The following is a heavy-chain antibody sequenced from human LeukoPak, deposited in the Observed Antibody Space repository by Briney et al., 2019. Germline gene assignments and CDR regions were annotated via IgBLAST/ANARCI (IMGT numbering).Heavy chain of an antibody. CDR1: GFTFSSYA. CDR2: ISGSGGST. J-gene: IGHJ4*02. Sequence: PGGSLRLSCAASGFTFSSYAMSWVRQAPGKGLEWVSAISGSGGSTYYADSVKGRFTISRDNSKNTPYLQMNSLRAEDTAVYYCAKDVRAAGPNDTFDYWGQGTLVSVSS. D-gene: IGHD6-13*01. V-gene: IGHV3-23*01. CDR3: AKDVRAAGPNDTFDY.